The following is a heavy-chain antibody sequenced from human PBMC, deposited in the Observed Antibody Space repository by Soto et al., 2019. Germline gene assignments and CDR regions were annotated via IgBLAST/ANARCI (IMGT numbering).Heavy chain of an antibody. Sequence: QVQLVQSGAEVKKPGASVKVSCKSSGYTFTTYDVNWMRQATGQGPEWLGWMNPYNGDTRYAQKFQGRVTVTRDTSMNTAYSELSSLTYEDTAVYYCSRNRRETGDFDYWGQGTLVTVSS. V-gene: IGHV1-8*02. CDR3: SRNRRETGDFDY. D-gene: IGHD7-27*01. CDR1: GYTFTTYD. J-gene: IGHJ4*02. CDR2: MNPYNGDT.